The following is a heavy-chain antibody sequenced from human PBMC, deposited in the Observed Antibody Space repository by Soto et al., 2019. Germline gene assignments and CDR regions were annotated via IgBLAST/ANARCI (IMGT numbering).Heavy chain of an antibody. CDR1: GYTFTGYY. Sequence: QVQLVQSGAEVKKPGASVKVSCKTSGYTFTGYYIHWVRQAPGQGLEWMALINPNSGDTNYGHKFQGRVTLTRDTSINTVYMEVTSLRFDDTAVYYCAVAGLPFEYWGQGTRVTVFS. J-gene: IGHJ4*02. D-gene: IGHD6-19*01. CDR2: INPNSGDT. V-gene: IGHV1-2*02. CDR3: AVAGLPFEY.